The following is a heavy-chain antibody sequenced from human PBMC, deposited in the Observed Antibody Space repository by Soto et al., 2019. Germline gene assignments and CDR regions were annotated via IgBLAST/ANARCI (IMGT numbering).Heavy chain of an antibody. D-gene: IGHD4-17*01. CDR3: WTTVTSYYFDY. Sequence: GGSLILSCAASGFTFSSYGMHWVRQAPGKGLEWVAVISYDGSNKYYADSVKGRFTISRDNSKNTLYLQMNSLRAEDTAVYYCWTTVTSYYFDYWGQGTLVTVSS. CDR2: ISYDGSNK. CDR1: GFTFSSYG. J-gene: IGHJ4*02. V-gene: IGHV3-30*03.